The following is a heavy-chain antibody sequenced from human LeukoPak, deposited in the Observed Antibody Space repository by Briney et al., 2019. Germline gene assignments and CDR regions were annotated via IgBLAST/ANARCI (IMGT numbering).Heavy chain of an antibody. V-gene: IGHV1-2*02. CDR1: GYTFTGYY. Sequence: ASVKVSCKASGYTFTGYYMHWVRQAPGQGLERMGWINPNSGGTNYAQKFQGGVTMTRDTSISTAYMEPSRLRSDDTAVYYCARRRGAYYYMDVWGKGTTVTVSS. CDR2: INPNSGGT. CDR3: ARRRGAYYYMDV. J-gene: IGHJ6*03. D-gene: IGHD3-16*01.